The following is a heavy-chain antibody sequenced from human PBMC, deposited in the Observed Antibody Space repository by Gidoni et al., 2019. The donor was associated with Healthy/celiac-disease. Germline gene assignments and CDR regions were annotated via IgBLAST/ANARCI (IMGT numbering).Heavy chain of an antibody. CDR1: YS. CDR3: ARGVNRYSSGWYEGDY. Sequence: YSMNWVRQAPGKGLEWVSSISSSSSYIYYADSVKGRFTISRDNAKNSLYLQMNSLRAEDTAVYYCARGVNRYSSGWYEGDYWGQGTLVTVSS. D-gene: IGHD6-19*01. CDR2: ISSSSSYI. J-gene: IGHJ4*02. V-gene: IGHV3-21*01.